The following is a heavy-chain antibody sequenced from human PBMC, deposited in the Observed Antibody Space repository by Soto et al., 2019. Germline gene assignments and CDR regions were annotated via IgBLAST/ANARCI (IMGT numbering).Heavy chain of an antibody. CDR2: IYYSGST. CDR1: GGSISSSSYY. CDR3: ARGGVTIFGVVIIRDAYYYGMDV. D-gene: IGHD3-3*01. Sequence: PSETLSLTCTVSGGSISSSSYYWGWIRQPPGKGLEWIGSIYYSGSTYYNPSLKSRVTISVDTSKNQFSLKLSSVTAADTAVYYCARGGVTIFGVVIIRDAYYYGMDVWRQGTTVTVSS. J-gene: IGHJ6*02. V-gene: IGHV4-39*01.